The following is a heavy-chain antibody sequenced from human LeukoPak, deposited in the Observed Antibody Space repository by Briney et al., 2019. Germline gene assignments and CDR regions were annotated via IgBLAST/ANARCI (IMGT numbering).Heavy chain of an antibody. Sequence: GGSLRLSCAASGFTFSSYWMHWVRQAPGKGLVWVSRINSDGSSTSYADSVKGRFTISRDNAENTLYLQMNSLRAEDTAVYYCAKGSGSYYFDYWGQGTLVTVSS. CDR1: GFTFSSYW. CDR2: INSDGSST. J-gene: IGHJ4*02. CDR3: AKGSGSYYFDY. D-gene: IGHD3-10*01. V-gene: IGHV3-74*01.